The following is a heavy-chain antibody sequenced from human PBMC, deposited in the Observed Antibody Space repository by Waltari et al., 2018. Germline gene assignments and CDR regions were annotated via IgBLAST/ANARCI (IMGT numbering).Heavy chain of an antibody. CDR3: ATVLTTVPTYWFDP. CDR1: GYTFTDYY. J-gene: IGHJ5*02. CDR2: VETAESET. D-gene: IGHD4-4*01. Sequence: EVQLVQSGAEVKKPGATVKISCKASGYTFTDYYIHWGQQAPGKGLGWRGRVETAESETIYAGKFQGRVTITADTSTDTAYMELSSLRSEDTAVYYCATVLTTVPTYWFDPWGQGTLVTVSS. V-gene: IGHV1-69-2*01.